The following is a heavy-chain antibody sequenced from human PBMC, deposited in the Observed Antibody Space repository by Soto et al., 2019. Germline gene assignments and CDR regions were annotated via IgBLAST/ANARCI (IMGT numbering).Heavy chain of an antibody. CDR3: ARESRLWFGELLPHSSLGT. CDR2: IIPIFGTA. J-gene: IGHJ5*02. CDR1: GGTFSSYA. Sequence: ASVKVSCKASGGTFSSYAISWVRQAPGQGLEWMGGIIPIFGTANYAQKFQGRVTITADESTSTAYMELSSLRSEDTAVYYCARESRLWFGELLPHSSLGTWGQGTLVTVSS. D-gene: IGHD3-10*01. V-gene: IGHV1-69*13.